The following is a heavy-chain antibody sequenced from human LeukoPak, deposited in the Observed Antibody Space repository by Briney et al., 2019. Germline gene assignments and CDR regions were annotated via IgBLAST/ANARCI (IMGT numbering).Heavy chain of an antibody. Sequence: PSETLSLTCTVSGGSLSSGDYYWSWIRQPPGKGLEWIGYIYYSGSTYYNPSLKSRVTISVDTSKNQFSLKLSSVTAADTAVYYCARARRYYDFWSGFDYWGQGTLVTVSS. CDR2: IYYSGST. D-gene: IGHD3-3*01. J-gene: IGHJ4*02. CDR1: GGSLSSGDYY. CDR3: ARARRYYDFWSGFDY. V-gene: IGHV4-30-4*08.